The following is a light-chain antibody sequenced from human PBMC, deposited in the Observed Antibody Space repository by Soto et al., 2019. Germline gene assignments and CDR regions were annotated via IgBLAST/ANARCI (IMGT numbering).Light chain of an antibody. V-gene: IGKV3-11*01. CDR1: QRVSSY. Sequence: EIVLTQSPATLSLSPGERATLSCRASQRVSSYLAWYQQKPGQAPRLLIYDASNRATGVPARFSRSGSGTDCTLTISSLEPEDLAVYYCQQRNNWPNTFGQGTKLEIK. CDR2: DAS. CDR3: QQRNNWPNT. J-gene: IGKJ2*01.